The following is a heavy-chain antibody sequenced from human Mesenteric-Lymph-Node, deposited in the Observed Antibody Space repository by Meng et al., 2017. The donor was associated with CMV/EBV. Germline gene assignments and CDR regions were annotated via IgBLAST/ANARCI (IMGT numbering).Heavy chain of an antibody. Sequence: GESLKISCKPSGFIFGDYGVSWVRQAPGKGLEWVGFIRSKHHGGTTEFAASVKDRFTISRDDSKSIAYLQMNSLKTEDTAVYYCTPGYCSSTTCRGGAFDIWGQGTLVTVSS. CDR1: GFIFGDYG. CDR2: IRSKHHGGTT. J-gene: IGHJ3*02. CDR3: TPGYCSSTTCRGGAFDI. D-gene: IGHD2-2*01. V-gene: IGHV3-49*04.